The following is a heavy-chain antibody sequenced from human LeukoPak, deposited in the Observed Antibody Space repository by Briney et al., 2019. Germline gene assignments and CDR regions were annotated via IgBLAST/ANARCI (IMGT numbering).Heavy chain of an antibody. CDR3: ARGEHYDSSGYYYPDAFDI. CDR1: GGTFSSYA. Sequence: GASVKVSCKASGGTFSSYAISWVRQAPGQGLEWMGRIIPILGIANYAQKFQGRVTITADKSTSTAYMELSSLRSEDTAVYYCARGEHYDSSGYYYPDAFDIWGQGTMVTVS. D-gene: IGHD3-22*01. CDR2: IIPILGIA. V-gene: IGHV1-69*04. J-gene: IGHJ3*02.